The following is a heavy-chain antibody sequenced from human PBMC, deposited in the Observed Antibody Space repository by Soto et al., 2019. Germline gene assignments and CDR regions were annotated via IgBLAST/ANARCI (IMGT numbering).Heavy chain of an antibody. D-gene: IGHD3-22*01. CDR1: GGSISTYY. J-gene: IGHJ5*02. Sequence: PSETLSLTCTVSGGSISTYYWSWIRQPPGKGLEWIGYIYYRGNTNYNPSFKSRVTISLDTSKNQFSLRLSSVTAADTAVYYCARINFDYYDSSGYSRWFDPWGQGTLVTVSS. V-gene: IGHV4-59*12. CDR3: ARINFDYYDSSGYSRWFDP. CDR2: IYYRGNT.